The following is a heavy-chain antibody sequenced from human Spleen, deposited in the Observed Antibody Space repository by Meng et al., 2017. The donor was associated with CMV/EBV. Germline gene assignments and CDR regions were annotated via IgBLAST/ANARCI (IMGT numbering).Heavy chain of an antibody. V-gene: IGHV3-21*01. CDR2: ISSSRNYI. CDR1: GFTFSSYE. J-gene: IGHJ3*01. D-gene: IGHD1-1*01. CDR3: ARVYELEDAFDV. Sequence: GESLKISCAASGFTFSSYEMNWVRQAPGKGLEWVSYISSSRNYIYYADSVKGRFTISRDNAKKSLYLQMNSLRAEDTAVYYCARVYELEDAFDVWGQGTMVTVSS.